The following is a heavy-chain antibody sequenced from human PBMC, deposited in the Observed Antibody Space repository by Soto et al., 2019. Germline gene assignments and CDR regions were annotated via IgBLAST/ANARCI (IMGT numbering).Heavy chain of an antibody. D-gene: IGHD6-19*01. CDR3: ARVGSSGWSPDY. J-gene: IGHJ4*02. V-gene: IGHV4-59*11. CDR2: IFYSGSTTY. CDR1: GGSISGHY. Sequence: QVQLQESGPGLVKPSDTLSLTCTVSGGSISGHYWIWIRQPPGEGMEWIGYIFYSGSTTYNNNPTLKSRVTISVDTSKSQFSLRLSSVTAADTAVYYCARVGSSGWSPDYWGQGTLVTVSS.